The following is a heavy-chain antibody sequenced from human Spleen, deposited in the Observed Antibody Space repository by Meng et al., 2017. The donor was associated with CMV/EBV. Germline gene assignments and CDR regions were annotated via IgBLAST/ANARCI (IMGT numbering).Heavy chain of an antibody. D-gene: IGHD2/OR15-2a*01. V-gene: IGHV4-39*07. J-gene: IGHJ6*02. Sequence: SETLSLTCTVSGGSVSTSSNYWGWIRQPPGKGLEWIGSVYYSGSTHYNPSLKSRVTISLDASKNQFSLKLTSVTAADTAVYYCARDVGILGRYYYGMDVWGQGTTVTVSS. CDR3: ARDVGILGRYYYGMDV. CDR2: VYYSGST. CDR1: GGSVSTSSNY.